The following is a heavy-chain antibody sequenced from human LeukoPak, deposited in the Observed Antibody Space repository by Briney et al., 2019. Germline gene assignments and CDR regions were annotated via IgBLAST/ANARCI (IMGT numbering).Heavy chain of an antibody. D-gene: IGHD2-2*02. V-gene: IGHV4-34*01. Sequence: SETLSLTSSVYGEPFNCYYWNWIRQSPGKGLEWIGELNHSGSTNYNPSLKSRVTISVDTSKNQFSLKLNSVTAADTAVYYCASRYFCGSTSCYTFDYWGQGTLVTVSS. CDR3: ASRYFCGSTSCYTFDY. J-gene: IGHJ4*02. CDR1: GEPFNCYY. CDR2: LNHSGST.